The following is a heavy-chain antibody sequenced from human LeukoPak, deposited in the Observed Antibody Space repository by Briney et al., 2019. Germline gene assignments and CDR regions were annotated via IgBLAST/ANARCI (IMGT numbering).Heavy chain of an antibody. V-gene: IGHV1-69*13. J-gene: IGHJ4*02. CDR1: GGTFSSYA. D-gene: IGHD5-12*01. Sequence: ASVKVSCKASGGTFSSYAISWVRQAPGQGLEWMGGIIPIFGTANYAQKFQGRVTITADESTSTAYTELSSLRSEDTAVYYCASGEYSGYDSPFDYWGQGTLVTVSS. CDR3: ASGEYSGYDSPFDY. CDR2: IIPIFGTA.